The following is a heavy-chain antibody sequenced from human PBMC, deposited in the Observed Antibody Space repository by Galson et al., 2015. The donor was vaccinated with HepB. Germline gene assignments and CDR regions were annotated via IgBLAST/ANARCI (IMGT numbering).Heavy chain of an antibody. J-gene: IGHJ6*02. CDR1: GFTLRSYW. V-gene: IGHV3-74*01. D-gene: IGHD5-24*01. CDR2: INSDGSST. Sequence: SLRLSCAASGFTLRSYWMHWVRQAPGKGLVWVSRINSDGSSTNYADSVKGRFTISRDNAKNTLYLQMNSLRAEDTAVYYCARESVEMATMIYWGQGTTVTVSS. CDR3: ARESVEMATMIY.